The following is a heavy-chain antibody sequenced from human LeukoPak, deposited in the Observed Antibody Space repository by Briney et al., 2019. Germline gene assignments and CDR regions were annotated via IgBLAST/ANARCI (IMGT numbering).Heavy chain of an antibody. V-gene: IGHV1-2*02. J-gene: IGHJ4*02. CDR3: ARPVAAPACCHLDY. D-gene: IGHD2-15*01. CDR2: INPNNGDT. CDR1: GYTFTGYY. Sequence: ASVKVSCKASGYTFTGYYKHWVRQAPGQGLEWMGWINPNNGDTNYAEKFQGRVTMTRDTSISTAYMDLSRLKSDDTAVYYCARPVAAPACCHLDYWGQGTPVTVSS.